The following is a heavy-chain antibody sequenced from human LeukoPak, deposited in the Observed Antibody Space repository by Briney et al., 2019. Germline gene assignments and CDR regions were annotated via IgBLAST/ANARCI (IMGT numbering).Heavy chain of an antibody. D-gene: IGHD3-10*01. CDR3: ARSHMVRGIDY. CDR1: GDSISSYY. Sequence: SETLSLTCTVSGDSISSYYWTWIRQPPGKGLEWIGYIYYSGSTNYNPSLNSRVTISVDTSKNQFSLNLSSVTAADTAVYYCARSHMVRGIDYWGQGTLVTVSS. V-gene: IGHV4-59*08. J-gene: IGHJ4*02. CDR2: IYYSGST.